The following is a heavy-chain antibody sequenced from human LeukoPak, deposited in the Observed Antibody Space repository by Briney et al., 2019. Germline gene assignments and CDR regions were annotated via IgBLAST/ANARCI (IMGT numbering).Heavy chain of an antibody. Sequence: PGGSLRLSCAASGFTFDDYGMSWVRQAPGKGLEWVSGINWNGGSTGYADSVKGRFTISRDNAKNSLYLQMNSLRAEDTAVYYCARDQAGAAAGLYYYYMDVWGKGTTVTVSS. CDR2: INWNGGST. D-gene: IGHD6-13*01. J-gene: IGHJ6*03. CDR3: ARDQAGAAAGLYYYYMDV. CDR1: GFTFDDYG. V-gene: IGHV3-20*04.